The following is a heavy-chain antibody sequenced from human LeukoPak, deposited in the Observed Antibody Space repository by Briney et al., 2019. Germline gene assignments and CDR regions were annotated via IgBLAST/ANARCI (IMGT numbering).Heavy chain of an antibody. CDR2: IYHSGST. CDR1: GYSISSGYY. D-gene: IGHD2-8*02. CDR3: ARWASAVLESSWFDP. V-gene: IGHV4-38-2*02. Sequence: SETLSLTCTVSGYSISSGYYWGWIRQPPGKGLEWIGSIYHSGSTYYNPSLKSRVTISVDTSKNQFSLKLSSVTAADTAVYYCARWASAVLESSWFDPWGQGTLVTVSS. J-gene: IGHJ5*02.